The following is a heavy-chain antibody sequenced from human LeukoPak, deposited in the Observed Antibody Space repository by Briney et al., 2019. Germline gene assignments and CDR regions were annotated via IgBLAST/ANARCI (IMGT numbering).Heavy chain of an antibody. V-gene: IGHV3-33*01. J-gene: IGHJ4*02. D-gene: IGHD4-23*01. CDR3: ARVSESGNSDY. CDR2: IWYDGTNK. CDR1: GFSFTSYG. Sequence: GGSLRLSCAASGFSFTSYGMHWVRQAPGKGLEWVAVIWYDGTNKYFADSVKGRFTISRDTSNNMLYLQMNSLRAEDTAVYYCARVSESGNSDYWGQGTLVTVSS.